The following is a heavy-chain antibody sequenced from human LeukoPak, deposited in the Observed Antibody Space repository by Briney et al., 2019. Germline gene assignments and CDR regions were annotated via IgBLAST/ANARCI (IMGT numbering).Heavy chain of an antibody. CDR2: IRYDGSNK. CDR3: AKLVGATGYFDY. CDR1: GFTFSSYG. Sequence: PGGSPRLSCAASGFTFSSYGMHWVRQAPGKGLEWVAFIRYDGSNKYYADSVKGRFTISRDNSKNTLYLQMNSLRAEDTAVYYCAKLVGATGYFDYWGQGTLVTVSS. J-gene: IGHJ4*02. V-gene: IGHV3-30*02. D-gene: IGHD1-26*01.